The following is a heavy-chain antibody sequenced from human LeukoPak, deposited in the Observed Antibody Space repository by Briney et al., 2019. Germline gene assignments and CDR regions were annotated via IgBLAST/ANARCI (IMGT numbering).Heavy chain of an antibody. CDR1: GFTFDDYA. CDR2: ISWNSGSI. CDR3: AKGTGNWYFDL. J-gene: IGHJ2*01. Sequence: PGGSLRLSCAASGFTFDDYAMHWVRQAPGKGLEWVSGISWNSGSIGYADSVKGRFTISRNNAKNSLYLQMNSLRAEDTALYYCAKGTGNWYFDLWGRGTLVTVSS. V-gene: IGHV3-9*01.